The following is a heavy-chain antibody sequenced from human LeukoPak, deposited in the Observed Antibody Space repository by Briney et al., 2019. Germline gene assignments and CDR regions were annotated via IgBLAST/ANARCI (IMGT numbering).Heavy chain of an antibody. J-gene: IGHJ6*02. D-gene: IGHD2-15*01. Sequence: ASVKVSCKASGHTFTSYGISWVRQAPGQGLEWMGWISAYNGNTNYAQKLQGRVTMTTDTSTSTAYMELRSLRSDDTAVYYCAGYCSGGSCYPYYYYYGMDVWGQGTTVTVSS. CDR1: GHTFTSYG. V-gene: IGHV1-18*01. CDR2: ISAYNGNT. CDR3: AGYCSGGSCYPYYYYYGMDV.